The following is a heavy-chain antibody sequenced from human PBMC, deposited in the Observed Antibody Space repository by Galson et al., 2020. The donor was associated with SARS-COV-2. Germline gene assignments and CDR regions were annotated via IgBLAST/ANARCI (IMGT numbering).Heavy chain of an antibody. J-gene: IGHJ4*02. CDR1: GFTFETYS. V-gene: IGHV3-48*02. CDR3: ARVSWDYGSDTYPHY. D-gene: IGHD3-10*01. CDR2: ISGSSETI. Sequence: QAGGSLRLSCAASGFTFETYSMSWVRQAPGKGLEWVSYISGSSETIYYADSVKGRFTISRDNAKNSLFLQMNSLSHEDTAVYYCARVSWDYGSDTYPHYWGQGTLVTVSS.